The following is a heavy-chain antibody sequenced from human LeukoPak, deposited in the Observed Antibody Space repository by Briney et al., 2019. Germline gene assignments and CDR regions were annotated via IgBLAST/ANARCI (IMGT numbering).Heavy chain of an antibody. CDR2: ISYDGSNK. D-gene: IGHD5-18*01. V-gene: IGHV3-30*18. CDR1: GFTFSSYG. J-gene: IGHJ4*02. CDR3: AKGGPWKQLLGGGDY. Sequence: GGSLRLSCAASGFTFSSYGMHWVRQARGKGLEWVAVISYDGSNKYYADSVKGRFTISRDNSKNTLYLQMNSLRAEDTAVYYCAKGGPWKQLLGGGDYWGQGTLVTVSS.